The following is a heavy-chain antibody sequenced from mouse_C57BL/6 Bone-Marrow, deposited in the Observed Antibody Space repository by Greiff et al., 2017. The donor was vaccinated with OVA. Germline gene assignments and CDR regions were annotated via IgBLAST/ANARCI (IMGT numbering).Heavy chain of an antibody. Sequence: QVQLQQSGAELVRPGASVTLSCKASGYTFTDYEMHWVKQTPVHGLEWIGAIDPETGGTAYNQKFKGKAILTADKSSSTAYMELRSLTSEDSAVYYCTRETDDYEGYWGQGTALTVTS. CDR3: TRETDDYEGY. J-gene: IGHJ2*01. V-gene: IGHV1-15*01. CDR2: IDPETGGT. CDR1: GYTFTDYE. D-gene: IGHD2-4*01.